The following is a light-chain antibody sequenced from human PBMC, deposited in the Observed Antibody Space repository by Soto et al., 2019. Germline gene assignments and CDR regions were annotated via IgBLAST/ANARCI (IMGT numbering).Light chain of an antibody. CDR3: QQRINWPLT. CDR1: QSVSSY. CDR2: DAV. Sequence: ETVLTQSPATLSLSPGERATLSSRASQSVSSYLAWYQQKPGQAPRLLIYDAVNRATGIPARFSGSGSGTDFTLTIGSLEPEDSGVYYCQQRINWPLTFGGGTRVEIK. J-gene: IGKJ4*01. V-gene: IGKV3-11*01.